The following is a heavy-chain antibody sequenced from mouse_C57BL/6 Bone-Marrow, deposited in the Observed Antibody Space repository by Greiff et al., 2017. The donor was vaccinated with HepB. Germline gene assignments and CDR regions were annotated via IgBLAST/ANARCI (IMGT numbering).Heavy chain of an antibody. CDR2: IDPENGDT. D-gene: IGHD1-1*01. CDR3: TPSVVATDYAIDY. J-gene: IGHJ4*01. Sequence: VQLQQSGAELVRPGASVKLSCTASGFNIKDDYMHWVKQRPEQGLEWIGWIDPENGDTEYASKFQGKATITADTSSNTAYLQLSSLTSEDTAVYYCTPSVVATDYAIDYWGQGTSVTVSS. CDR1: GFNIKDDY. V-gene: IGHV14-4*01.